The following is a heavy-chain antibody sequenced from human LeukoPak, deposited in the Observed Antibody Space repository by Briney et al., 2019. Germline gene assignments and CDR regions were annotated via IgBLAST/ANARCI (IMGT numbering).Heavy chain of an antibody. Sequence: GGSLRLSCEASGFIFGAYWMLWVRQAPVKGLVWVSRIDGDGSTTTYADSVKGRFTISRDNAKNTLYLQMNSLRAEDTAVYCCARSQFANWGQGTLVTVSS. V-gene: IGHV3-74*01. J-gene: IGHJ4*01. CDR2: IDGDGSTT. CDR3: ARSQFAN. CDR1: GFIFGAYW.